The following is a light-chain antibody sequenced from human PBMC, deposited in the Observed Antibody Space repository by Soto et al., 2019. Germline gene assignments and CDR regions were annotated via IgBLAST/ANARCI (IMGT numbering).Light chain of an antibody. J-gene: IGKJ2*01. CDR1: QHVSSN. V-gene: IGKV3-15*01. CDR2: RAS. CDR3: QQYNNWPYT. Sequence: EIVMTQSPAPLSVSPGGSATLSCRASQHVSSNFAWYRQKPGQAPTLLIYRASTRATGIPARFSGSGSGTELTLTISSRQSKHFAGYYCQQYNNWPYTFGQGTKLDIK.